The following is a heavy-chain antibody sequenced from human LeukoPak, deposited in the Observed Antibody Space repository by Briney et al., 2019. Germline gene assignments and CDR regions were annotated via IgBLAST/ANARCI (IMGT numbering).Heavy chain of an antibody. V-gene: IGHV7-4-1*02. CDR1: GYTFTSYA. D-gene: IGHD3-22*01. CDR2: INTNIGNP. Sequence: WASVRVSCKASGYTFTSYAMNWVRQAPGQGLEWMGWINTNIGNPTYAQGFTGRFVFSLDTSVSTAYLQISSLKAEDTAVYYCAREGSNYDSSGYYSGYYYYYYMDVWGKGTTVTVSS. J-gene: IGHJ6*03. CDR3: AREGSNYDSSGYYSGYYYYYYMDV.